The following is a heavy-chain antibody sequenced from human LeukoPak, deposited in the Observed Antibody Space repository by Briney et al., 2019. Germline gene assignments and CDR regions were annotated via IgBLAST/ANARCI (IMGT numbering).Heavy chain of an antibody. CDR1: GYSISSGYY. CDR3: ARGRGSYYYMDV. D-gene: IGHD1-26*01. J-gene: IGHJ6*03. Sequence: SETLSLTCTVSGYSISSGYYWGWIRQPPGKGLEWIGSIYHSGSTNYNPSLKSRVTISVDTSKNQFSLKLSSVTAADTAVYYCARGRGSYYYMDVWGKGTTVTVSS. V-gene: IGHV4-38-2*02. CDR2: IYHSGST.